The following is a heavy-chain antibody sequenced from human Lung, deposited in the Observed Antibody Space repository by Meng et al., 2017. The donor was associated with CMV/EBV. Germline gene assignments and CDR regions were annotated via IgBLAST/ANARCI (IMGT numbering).Heavy chain of an antibody. CDR3: ARLFHTSLGTNYYYGMDV. J-gene: IGHJ6*02. CDR2: INPNTGDT. Sequence: ASVKVSCKASGYTFTGYNIHWVRQAPGQGLEWMGWINPNTGDTNYAQKFQGRATLTGDTSISTAYMELSRLKSDDTAVFFCARLFHTSLGTNYYYGMDVWGQGTTVTVSS. V-gene: IGHV1-2*02. D-gene: IGHD3/OR15-3a*01. CDR1: GYTFTGYN.